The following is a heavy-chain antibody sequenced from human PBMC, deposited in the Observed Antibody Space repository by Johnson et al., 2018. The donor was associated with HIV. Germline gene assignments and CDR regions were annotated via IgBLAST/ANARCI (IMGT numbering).Heavy chain of an antibody. V-gene: IGHV3-66*01. CDR1: GFTFTYYA. D-gene: IGHD6-13*01. CDR2: MYTGGTT. J-gene: IGHJ3*01. Sequence: VQLVESGGGLVQPGGSLRLSCAASGFTFTYYAMSWVRQAPGKGLEWVSVMYTGGTTYYADSVKGRFTISRDNSKNTLYLQMSSLKVDDTAMYYCARDGESQQLPLGDAFDVWGQGTMVIVFS. CDR3: ARDGESQQLPLGDAFDV.